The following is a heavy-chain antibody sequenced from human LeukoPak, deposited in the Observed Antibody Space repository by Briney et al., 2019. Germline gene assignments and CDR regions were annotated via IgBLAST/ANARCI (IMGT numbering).Heavy chain of an antibody. V-gene: IGHV4-34*01. Sequence: SETLSLTCAVYGGSFSGYYWSWIRQPPGRGLEWIGEINHSGSTNYNPSLKSRVTISVDTSKNQFSLKLSSVTAADTAVYYCARHASSKYFDWSILLNWFDPWGQGTLVTVSS. CDR1: GGSFSGYY. J-gene: IGHJ5*02. CDR3: ARHASSKYFDWSILLNWFDP. D-gene: IGHD3-9*01. CDR2: INHSGST.